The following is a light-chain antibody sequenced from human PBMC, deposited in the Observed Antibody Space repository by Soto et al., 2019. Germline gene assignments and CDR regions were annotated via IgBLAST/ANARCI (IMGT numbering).Light chain of an antibody. CDR3: SSYTTRSTRV. CDR2: GVS. J-gene: IGLJ3*02. Sequence: QSALTQPASVSGSPGQSITISCTGTITDVGAYNYVSWYQQYPGKVPKCIIFGVSHRPAGVSNRFSGSKSGNTASLTISGLQAEDEADYYCSSYTTRSTRVFGGGTKLTVL. V-gene: IGLV2-14*01. CDR1: ITDVGAYNY.